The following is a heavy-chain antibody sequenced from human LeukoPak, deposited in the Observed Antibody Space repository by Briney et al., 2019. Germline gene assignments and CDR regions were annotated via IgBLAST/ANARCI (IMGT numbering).Heavy chain of an antibody. D-gene: IGHD6-6*01. J-gene: IGHJ4*02. CDR1: GFTVSSNY. CDR3: ARIVSSSIAAPYFDY. Sequence: GGSLRLSCAASGFTVSSNYMSWVRQAPGKGLEWVSVIYSGGSTYYADSVKGRFTISRDNSKNTLYLQMNSLRAEDTAVYYCARIVSSSIAAPYFDYWGQGTLVTVSS. V-gene: IGHV3-53*01. CDR2: IYSGGST.